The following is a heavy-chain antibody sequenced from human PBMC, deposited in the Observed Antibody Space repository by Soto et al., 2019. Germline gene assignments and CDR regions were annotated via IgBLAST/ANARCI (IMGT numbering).Heavy chain of an antibody. Sequence: SETLSLTCAVSGGSISSSNWWSWVRQPPGKGLEWIGEIYHSGSTNYNPSLKSRVTISVDKSKNQFSLKLSSVTAADTAVYYCARLWFGESYNWLDPWGQGTLVTVSS. D-gene: IGHD3-10*01. CDR1: GGSISSSNW. V-gene: IGHV4-4*02. J-gene: IGHJ5*02. CDR3: ARLWFGESYNWLDP. CDR2: IYHSGST.